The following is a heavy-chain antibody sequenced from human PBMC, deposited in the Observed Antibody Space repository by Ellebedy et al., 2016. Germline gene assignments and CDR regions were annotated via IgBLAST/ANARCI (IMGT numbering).Heavy chain of an antibody. Sequence: GESLKISXKGSGYIFNTYWIAWVRQMPGKGLEWMGIIYPADSDTRYSPSFQGHVTISVDKSISTAYLQWSSLQASDTAVYYCAKMAYDSSTLWGYYFDYWGQGTLVTVSS. CDR3: AKMAYDSSTLWGYYFDY. D-gene: IGHD3-22*01. CDR1: GYIFNTYW. J-gene: IGHJ4*02. CDR2: IYPADSDT. V-gene: IGHV5-51*01.